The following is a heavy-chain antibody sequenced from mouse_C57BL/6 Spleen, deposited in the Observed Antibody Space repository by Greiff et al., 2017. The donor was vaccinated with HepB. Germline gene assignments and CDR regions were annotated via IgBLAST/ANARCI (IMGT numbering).Heavy chain of an antibody. D-gene: IGHD1-1*01. Sequence: QVQLQQSGPELAKPGASVKISCKASGYAFSSSWMNWVKQRPGKGLEWIGRIYPGDGDTNYNGKFKGKATLTADKSSSTAYMQLSSLTSEDSAVYFCARDGLRYYFDYWGQGTTLTVSS. CDR3: ARDGLRYYFDY. J-gene: IGHJ2*01. CDR2: IYPGDGDT. V-gene: IGHV1-82*01. CDR1: GYAFSSSW.